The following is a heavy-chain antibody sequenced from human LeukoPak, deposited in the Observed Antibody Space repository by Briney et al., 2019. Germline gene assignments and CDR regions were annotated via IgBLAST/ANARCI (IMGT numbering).Heavy chain of an antibody. V-gene: IGHV3-23*01. Sequence: GGSLRLSCAASGFTFDDYAMHWVRQAPGKGLEWVSAISGSGGSTYYADSVKGRFTISRDNSKNTLYLQMNSLRAEDTAVYYCAKAGITMVRGYYFDYWGQGTLVTVSS. CDR2: ISGSGGST. CDR1: GFTFDDYA. J-gene: IGHJ4*02. D-gene: IGHD3-10*01. CDR3: AKAGITMVRGYYFDY.